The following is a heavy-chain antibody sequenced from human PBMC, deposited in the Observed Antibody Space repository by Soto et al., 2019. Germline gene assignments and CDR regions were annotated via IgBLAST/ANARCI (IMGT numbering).Heavy chain of an antibody. CDR3: ARDPRPASRGIGAFDV. D-gene: IGHD1-1*01. J-gene: IGHJ3*01. Sequence: SETLSLTCTVSSGSVSSGSYYWTWIRQAPGKGLEWIGSIDYSGNTNYNPSLKSAVIISVDTSKNQFSLRLTSVTAADTAVYYCARDPRPASRGIGAFDVWGQGTMVTVSS. CDR1: SGSVSSGSYY. V-gene: IGHV4-61*01. CDR2: IDYSGNT.